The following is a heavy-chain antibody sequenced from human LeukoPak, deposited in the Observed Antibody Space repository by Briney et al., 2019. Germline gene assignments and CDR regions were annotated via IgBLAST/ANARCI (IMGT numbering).Heavy chain of an antibody. CDR3: AKENPVGGTNYFDY. Sequence: GGSLRLSCAASGFTFSTYAMSWVRQAPGKGLEWVSAITGSGDSTYYADSVKGRFTISRDNSKNTLSLQMNSLRAEDTAVYYCAKENPVGGTNYFDYWGQGTLVTVPS. CDR2: ITGSGDST. V-gene: IGHV3-23*01. CDR1: GFTFSTYA. D-gene: IGHD1-26*01. J-gene: IGHJ4*02.